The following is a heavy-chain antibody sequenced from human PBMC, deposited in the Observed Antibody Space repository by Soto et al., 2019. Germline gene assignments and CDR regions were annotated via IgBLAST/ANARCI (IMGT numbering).Heavy chain of an antibody. D-gene: IGHD3-3*01. V-gene: IGHV3-30*03. CDR2: ISYDGSNK. J-gene: IGHJ6*02. CDR3: ATQDYDFRSGYYYYGMDV. CDR1: GFTFCIYG. Sequence: PGGSLRLSCSASGFTFCIYGMHWVRQAPGKGLEWVALISYDGSNKYYTDSVKGRFTISRDNSKNTLYLQMNSLRAEDTAVYYCATQDYDFRSGYYYYGMDVWGQGTTVTVSS.